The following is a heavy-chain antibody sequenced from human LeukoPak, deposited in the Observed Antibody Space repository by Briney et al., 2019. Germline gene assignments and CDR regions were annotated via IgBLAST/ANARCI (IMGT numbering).Heavy chain of an antibody. V-gene: IGHV1-69*13. J-gene: IGHJ4*02. CDR3: ARGFDDSSGYYYGRFYFDY. Sequence: ASVKVSCKASGGTFSSYAISWVRQAPGQGLEWMGGIIPIFGTANYAQKFQGRVTITADESTSTAYMELSSLRSEDTAVCYCARGFDDSSGYYYGRFYFDYWGQGTVVTVSS. CDR1: GGTFSSYA. CDR2: IIPIFGTA. D-gene: IGHD3-22*01.